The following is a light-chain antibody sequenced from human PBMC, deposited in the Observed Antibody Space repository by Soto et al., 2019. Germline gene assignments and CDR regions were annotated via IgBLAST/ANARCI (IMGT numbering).Light chain of an antibody. V-gene: IGKV3-15*01. CDR1: QSISSN. J-gene: IGKJ5*01. Sequence: EIVLTQSPAPLSVSPGERATLSCRASQSISSNLAWYQQKPGQAPRLLIFGASTRATGIPARFSGSGSGTEFTLSISSLQSEDFAVYYCKQYKEWPPFTFGQGTRLENK. CDR2: GAS. CDR3: KQYKEWPPFT.